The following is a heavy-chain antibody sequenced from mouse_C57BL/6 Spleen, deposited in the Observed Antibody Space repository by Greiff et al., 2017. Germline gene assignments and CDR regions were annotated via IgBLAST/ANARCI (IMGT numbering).Heavy chain of an antibody. CDR2: IHPNSGST. CDR3: TRGYYGSSRDD. D-gene: IGHD1-1*01. J-gene: IGHJ2*01. Sequence: QVQLQQSGAELVKPGASVKLSCKASGYTFTSYWMHWVKQRPGQGLEWIGMIHPNSGSTNYNEKFKSKATLTVDKSSSTAYMQLSSLTSEDSAVYYCTRGYYGSSRDDGGQGTTLTVSS. V-gene: IGHV1-64*01. CDR1: GYTFTSYW.